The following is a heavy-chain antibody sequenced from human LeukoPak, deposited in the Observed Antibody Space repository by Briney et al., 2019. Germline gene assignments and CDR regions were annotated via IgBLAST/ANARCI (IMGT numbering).Heavy chain of an antibody. D-gene: IGHD6-19*01. Sequence: GGSLRLSCAASEFTFSSYEMNWVRQAPGKGLEWVGRTRNKADSYTTEYAASVKGRFTISRDDSKNSLYLQMSSLKTEDTAVYYCARDAYSSGWGFDFWGQGTLVTVSS. CDR3: ARDAYSSGWGFDF. V-gene: IGHV3-72*01. CDR1: EFTFSSYE. CDR2: TRNKADSYTT. J-gene: IGHJ4*02.